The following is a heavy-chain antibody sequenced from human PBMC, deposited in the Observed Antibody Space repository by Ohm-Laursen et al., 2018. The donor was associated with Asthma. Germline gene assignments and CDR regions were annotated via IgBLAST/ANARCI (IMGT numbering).Heavy chain of an antibody. CDR3: ARGSVAAPY. D-gene: IGHD6-19*01. CDR1: GGSISSSSYY. J-gene: IGHJ4*02. CDR2: IYYSGST. Sequence: SETLSLTCTVSGGSISSSSYYWGWIRQPPGKGLEWIGSIYYSGSTYYNPSLKSRVTISVDTSKNQFSLKLSSVTAADTAVYYCARGSVAAPYWGQGTLVTVSS. V-gene: IGHV4-39*07.